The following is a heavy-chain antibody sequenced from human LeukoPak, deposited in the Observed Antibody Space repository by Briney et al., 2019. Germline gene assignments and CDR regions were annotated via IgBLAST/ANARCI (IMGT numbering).Heavy chain of an antibody. CDR3: ARCVGGDCYRGLDY. CDR2: INHSGGT. J-gene: IGHJ4*02. D-gene: IGHD2-21*02. CDR1: GGSFSGYY. Sequence: SETLSLTCAVYGGSFSGYYWSWIRQPPGKGLEWIGEINHSGGTNYNPSLKSRVTLSVDKSKNQFSLKLSSVTAADTAVYYCARCVGGDCYRGLDYWGQGTLVTVSS. V-gene: IGHV4-34*01.